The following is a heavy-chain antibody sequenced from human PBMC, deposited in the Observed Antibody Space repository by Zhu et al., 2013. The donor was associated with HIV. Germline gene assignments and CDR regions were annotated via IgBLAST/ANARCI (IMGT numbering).Heavy chain of an antibody. CDR1: GFTFSSYG. CDR2: ISYDGSNK. V-gene: IGHV3-30*18. Sequence: VQLVESGGGVVQPGRSLRLSCAASGFTFSSYGMHWVRQAPGKGLEWVAVISYDGSNKYYADSVKGRFTIFRDNSKNTLYLQMNSLRAEDTAVYYCAKAKPNYYDSSGRMYYFDYWGQGTLVTVSS. D-gene: IGHD3-22*01. CDR3: AKAKPNYYDSSGRMYYFDY. J-gene: IGHJ4*02.